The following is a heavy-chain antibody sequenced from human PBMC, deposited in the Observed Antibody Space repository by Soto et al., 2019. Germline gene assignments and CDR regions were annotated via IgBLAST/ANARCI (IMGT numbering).Heavy chain of an antibody. J-gene: IGHJ4*02. CDR2: IIPSGGTA. Sequence: ASVKVSCKASGGTFSSYAMSWVRQAPGQGLEWMGVIIPSGGTANYAQKFQGRVTMTADESTSTAYMELSSLRSEDTAVYYCARESAPPAWGQGTLVTVSS. CDR1: GGTFSSYA. CDR3: ARESAPPA. V-gene: IGHV1-69*13.